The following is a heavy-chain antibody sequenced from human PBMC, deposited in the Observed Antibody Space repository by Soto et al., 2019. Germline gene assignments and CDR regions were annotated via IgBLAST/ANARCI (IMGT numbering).Heavy chain of an antibody. CDR2: IYYSGST. Sequence: SETLSVTCAFSGGSISSYYWSWNRQPPGKGLEWIGYIYYSGSTNYNPSLKSRVTISVDTSKNQFSLKLSSVTAADTAVYYCARRPLNSSGWYGYAFDIWGQGTMVTVSS. D-gene: IGHD6-19*01. J-gene: IGHJ3*02. V-gene: IGHV4-59*08. CDR3: ARRPLNSSGWYGYAFDI. CDR1: GGSISSYY.